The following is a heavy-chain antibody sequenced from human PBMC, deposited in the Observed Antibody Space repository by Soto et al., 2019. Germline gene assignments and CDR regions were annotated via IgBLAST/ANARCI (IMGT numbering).Heavy chain of an antibody. CDR3: AKDGKPYNWNDPDY. V-gene: IGHV3-30*18. Sequence: PGGSLRHYCLASAFPYGTYGIHLVRQAPGKGLQWVAPISYEGSNTYYADSVKGRFTISRDNSKNTLYLQMNSLRAEDTAVYYCAKDGKPYNWNDPDYWGQGTLVTVSS. CDR1: AFPYGTYG. J-gene: IGHJ4*02. CDR2: ISYEGSNT. D-gene: IGHD1-1*01.